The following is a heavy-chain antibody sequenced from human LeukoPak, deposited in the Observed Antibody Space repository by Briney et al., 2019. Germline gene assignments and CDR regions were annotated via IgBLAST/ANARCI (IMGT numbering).Heavy chain of an antibody. CDR3: ARNEMGSWGYWDY. CDR2: IFYSGST. D-gene: IGHD1-26*01. J-gene: IGHJ4*02. CDR1: GGSISSSSYY. Sequence: SETLSLTCTVSGGSISSSSYYWGWIRQPPGKGLQWIGSIFYSGSTDYNPSLKSRVTMSVDTSKNQFSLKLSSVTAADTAVYYCARNEMGSWGYWDYWGQGILVTVSS. V-gene: IGHV4-39*07.